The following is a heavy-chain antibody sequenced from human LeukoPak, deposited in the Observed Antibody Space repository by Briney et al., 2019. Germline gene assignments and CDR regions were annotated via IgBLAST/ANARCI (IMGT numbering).Heavy chain of an antibody. V-gene: IGHV4-34*01. Sequence: PSETLSLTCAVYGGSFSGYYWSWIRQSPGKGLEWIGEINHSGSTNYNPSLKSRVTISVDTSKNQFSLKLSSVTAADTAVYYCALFARITIFGVVNFDYWGQGTLVTVSS. CDR1: GGSFSGYY. CDR3: ALFARITIFGVVNFDY. D-gene: IGHD3-3*01. J-gene: IGHJ4*02. CDR2: INHSGST.